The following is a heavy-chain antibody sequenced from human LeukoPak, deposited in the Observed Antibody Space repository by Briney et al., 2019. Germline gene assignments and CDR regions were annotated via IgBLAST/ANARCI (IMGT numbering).Heavy chain of an antibody. CDR2: IYTSGST. CDR1: GDSISNYY. V-gene: IGHV4-4*07. D-gene: IGHD3-10*01. J-gene: IGHJ4*02. Sequence: SETLSLTCTVSGDSISNYYWSWIRQPAGKGLEWIGRIYTSGSTNYNPSLKSRVTMSVDTSKNQFTLKLSSVTAADTAVYYCARVSLVRGAPDYYFDYWGQGTLVTVSS. CDR3: ARVSLVRGAPDYYFDY.